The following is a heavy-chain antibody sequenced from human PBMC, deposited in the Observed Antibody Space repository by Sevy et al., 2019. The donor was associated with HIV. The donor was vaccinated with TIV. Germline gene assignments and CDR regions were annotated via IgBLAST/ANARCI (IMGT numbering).Heavy chain of an antibody. V-gene: IGHV3-23*01. CDR3: AKRVFRYFDY. Sequence: GESLKISCAASGFTFSSYAMSWVRQAPGKGLEWVSAISGSGGSTYYADSVKGRFTIYRDNSKNTLYLQMNSLRAEDTAVYYCAKRVFRYFDYWGQGTLVTVSS. J-gene: IGHJ4*02. CDR2: ISGSGGST. CDR1: GFTFSSYA. D-gene: IGHD6-13*01.